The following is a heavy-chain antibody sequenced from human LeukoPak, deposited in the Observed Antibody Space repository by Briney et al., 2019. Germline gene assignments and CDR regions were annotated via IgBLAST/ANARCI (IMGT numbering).Heavy chain of an antibody. D-gene: IGHD1-26*01. CDR2: INENGDIA. CDR1: GFTFGDYA. V-gene: IGHV3-43*02. Sequence: GGSLRLSCAASGFTFGDYAMHWVRQGPGKSLEWVSLINENGDIAYYVDSVRGRFTVSRDNAKNSLYLQMNSLTTEDTALYYCAKARWEPNFDYWGQGTLVTVFS. J-gene: IGHJ4*02. CDR3: AKARWEPNFDY.